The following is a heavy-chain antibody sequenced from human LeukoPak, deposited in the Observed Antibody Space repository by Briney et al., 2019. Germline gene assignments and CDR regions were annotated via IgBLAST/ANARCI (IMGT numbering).Heavy chain of an antibody. CDR3: ADAAAGAGGFGY. V-gene: IGHV1-69*13. J-gene: IGHJ4*02. Sequence: SVKVSCKASGGTFSSYAISWVRQAPGQGLEWMGGIIPIFGTANYAQKFQGRVTITADESTSTAYMELSSLRSEDTAVYYCADAAAGAGGFGYWGQGTLVTVSS. CDR1: GGTFSSYA. D-gene: IGHD6-13*01. CDR2: IIPIFGTA.